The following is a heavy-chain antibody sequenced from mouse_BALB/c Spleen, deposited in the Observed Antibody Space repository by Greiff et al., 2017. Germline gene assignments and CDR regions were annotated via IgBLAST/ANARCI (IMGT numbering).Heavy chain of an antibody. CDR1: GFTFSSFG. CDR2: ISSGSSTI. J-gene: IGHJ4*01. CDR3: ARYKYDGMDY. D-gene: IGHD2-14*01. Sequence: EVHLVESGGGLVQPGGSRKLSCAASGFTFSSFGMHWVRQAPEKGLEWVAYISSGSSTIYYADTVTGRFNISRDNPKNTLFLQMTSLRSEDTAMYYCARYKYDGMDYWGQGTSVTVSS. V-gene: IGHV5-17*02.